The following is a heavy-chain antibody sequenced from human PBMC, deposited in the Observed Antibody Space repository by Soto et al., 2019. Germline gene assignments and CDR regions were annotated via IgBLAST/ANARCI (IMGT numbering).Heavy chain of an antibody. D-gene: IGHD3-10*01. CDR3: ARQRGRRFGEFYYYYYMDV. J-gene: IGHJ6*03. CDR2: IYPGDSDT. Sequence: GESLKISCKGSGYSFTSYWIGWVRQMPGKGLEWMGIIYPGDSDTRYSPSFQGQVTISADKSISTAYLQWSSLKASDTAMYYCARQRGRRFGEFYYYYYMDVWGKGTTVTVSS. V-gene: IGHV5-51*01. CDR1: GYSFTSYW.